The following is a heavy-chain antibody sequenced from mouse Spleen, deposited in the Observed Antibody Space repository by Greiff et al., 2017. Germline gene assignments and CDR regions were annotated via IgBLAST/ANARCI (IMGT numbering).Heavy chain of an antibody. CDR2: IWRGGST. CDR1: GFSLTSYG. CDR3: AKNSYYDYDEGYYAMDY. D-gene: IGHD2-4*01. V-gene: IGHV2-5*01. Sequence: QVQLKESGPGLVQPSQSLSITCTVSGFSLTSYGVHWVRQSPGKGLEWLGVIWRGGSTDYNAAFMSRLSITKDNSKSQVFFKMNSLQADDTAIYYCAKNSYYDYDEGYYAMDYWGQGTSVTVSS. J-gene: IGHJ4*01.